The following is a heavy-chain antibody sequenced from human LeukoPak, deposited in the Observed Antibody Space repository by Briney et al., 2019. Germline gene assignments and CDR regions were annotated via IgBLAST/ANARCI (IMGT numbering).Heavy chain of an antibody. V-gene: IGHV5-51*01. D-gene: IGHD3-22*01. CDR2: IYPSDSDT. J-gene: IGHJ4*02. CDR1: GYTFTKYW. CDR3: AGLYDSSGYFDY. Sequence: GESLQISCKGSGYTFTKYWIGWVRQMPGKGLEWMGIIYPSDSDTTSSPSFQGQVTISADKSISTAYLQWSRLKASDTVMYYCAGLYDSSGYFDYWGQGTLVTVSS.